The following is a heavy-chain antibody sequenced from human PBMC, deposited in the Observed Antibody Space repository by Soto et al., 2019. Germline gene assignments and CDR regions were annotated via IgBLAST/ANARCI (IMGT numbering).Heavy chain of an antibody. CDR2: INPNSGGT. V-gene: IGHV1-2*04. J-gene: IGHJ4*02. CDR3: ARGVLTSDIVLVPAAVDY. CDR1: GYTFTGYY. D-gene: IGHD2-2*01. Sequence: QVQLVQSGAEVKKPGASVKVSCKASGYTFTGYYMHWVRQAPGQGLEWMGWINPNSGGTNYAQKFQGWVTMTRDTAISTAYMEMSRLRSDDTAVYYCARGVLTSDIVLVPAAVDYWGQGTLVTVSS.